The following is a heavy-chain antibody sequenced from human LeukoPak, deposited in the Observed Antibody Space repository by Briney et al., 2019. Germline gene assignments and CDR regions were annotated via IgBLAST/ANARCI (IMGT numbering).Heavy chain of an antibody. D-gene: IGHD2-2*02. J-gene: IGHJ3*02. Sequence: GASVKVSCKASGGTFSSYAISGVRQAPGQGLEWMGGIIPIFGTANYAQKFQGRVTITADESTSTDYLELSRLRSEDTAVYYCASPRYCSSTSCYRYAFDIWGQGTMVTVSS. CDR2: IIPIFGTA. V-gene: IGHV1-69*13. CDR3: ASPRYCSSTSCYRYAFDI. CDR1: GGTFSSYA.